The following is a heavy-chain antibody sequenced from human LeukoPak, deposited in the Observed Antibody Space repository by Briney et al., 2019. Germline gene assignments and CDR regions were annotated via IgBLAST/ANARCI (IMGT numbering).Heavy chain of an antibody. V-gene: IGHV1-2*02. CDR1: GYTFTGYY. D-gene: IGHD3-3*01. CDR3: ARVPNYDFWSGYFLY. CDR2: INPNSGGT. J-gene: IGHJ4*02. Sequence: ASVKVSCKASGYTFTGYYMHWVRQAPGQGLEWMGWINPNSGGTNYAQKFQGRVTMTRDMSISTAYMELSRLRSDDTAVYYCARVPNYDFWSGYFLYWGQGTLVTVSS.